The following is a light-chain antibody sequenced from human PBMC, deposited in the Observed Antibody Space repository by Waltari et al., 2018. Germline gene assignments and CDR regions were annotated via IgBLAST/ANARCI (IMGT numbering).Light chain of an antibody. CDR2: GAF. CDR3: QLHPGT. V-gene: IGKV3-20*01. Sequence: DIVLTQSPGTLSLSPGARATLSCRASQSLSSSYLAWYQQKPGQAPRLLIHGAFRRATGIPDRFSGSGSGTDFTLTISRLEPEDFAVYFCQLHPGTFGQGTKVE. CDR1: QSLSSSY. J-gene: IGKJ1*01.